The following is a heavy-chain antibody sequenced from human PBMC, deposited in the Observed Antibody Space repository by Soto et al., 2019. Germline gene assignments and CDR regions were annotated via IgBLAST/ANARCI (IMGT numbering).Heavy chain of an antibody. Sequence: ASVKVSCKASGYTFTSYGISWVRQAPGQGLEWMGWISAYNGNTNYAQKLQGRVTMTTDTSTSTAYMELRSLRSDDTAVYYCARPYSSTSVYYYYGMDVWGQATTVTVS. CDR1: GYTFTSYG. J-gene: IGHJ6*02. D-gene: IGHD6-13*01. V-gene: IGHV1-18*01. CDR3: ARPYSSTSVYYYYGMDV. CDR2: ISAYNGNT.